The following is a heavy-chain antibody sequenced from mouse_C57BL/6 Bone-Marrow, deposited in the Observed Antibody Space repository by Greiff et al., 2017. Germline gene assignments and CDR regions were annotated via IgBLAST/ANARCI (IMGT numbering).Heavy chain of an antibody. Sequence: EVHLVESEGGLVQPGRSMKLSCTASGFTFSDYYMAWVRQVPEKGLEWVANINYDGSSTYYLDSLKSRFIISRDNAKNILYLQMSSLKSEDTATYYCARETMRFYYAMDYWGQGTSVTVSS. CDR1: GFTFSDYY. J-gene: IGHJ4*01. D-gene: IGHD1-1*02. V-gene: IGHV5-16*01. CDR2: INYDGSST. CDR3: ARETMRFYYAMDY.